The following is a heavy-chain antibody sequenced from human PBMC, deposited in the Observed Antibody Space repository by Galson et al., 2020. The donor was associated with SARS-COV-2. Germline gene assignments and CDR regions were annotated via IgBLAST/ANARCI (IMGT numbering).Heavy chain of an antibody. D-gene: IGHD2-2*01. V-gene: IGHV3-11*01. CDR2: ISSSGSTI. CDR3: AREAEDVVGVPLAISYYGMDI. Sequence: GESLKISCTASGFTFSDYYMTWIRQAPGKGLEWVSYISSSGSTIKYADSVEGRFTISRDNARNSLFLQMNSLRAEDTAMYYCAREAEDVVGVPLAISYYGMDIWGQGTTVTVSS. CDR1: GFTFSDYY. J-gene: IGHJ6*02.